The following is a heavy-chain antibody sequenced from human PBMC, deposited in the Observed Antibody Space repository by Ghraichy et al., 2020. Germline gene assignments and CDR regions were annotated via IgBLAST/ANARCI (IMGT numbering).Heavy chain of an antibody. CDR2: ISGFDGGT. CDR3: AKHSDTSGYYFDGRSIFGS. J-gene: IGHJ4*02. D-gene: IGHD3-22*01. Sequence: GGSLRLSCAASGFTFSSHAMSWVRQAPGKGLEWVSTISGFDGGTYYADSVKGRFTISRDNSKNTMYLQMNSLRAEDTALYYCAKHSDTSGYYFDGRSIFGSWGQGTLVTVSS. CDR1: GFTFSSHA. V-gene: IGHV3-23*01.